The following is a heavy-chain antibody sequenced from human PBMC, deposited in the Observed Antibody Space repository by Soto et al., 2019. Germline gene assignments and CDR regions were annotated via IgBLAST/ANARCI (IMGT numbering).Heavy chain of an antibody. V-gene: IGHV1-3*01. CDR1: GYTFTTYD. J-gene: IGHJ4*02. CDR2: INAGNGNT. Sequence: GASVKVSCKASGYTFTTYDMHWVRQAPGQRLEWMGWINAGNGNTKYSQKFQGRVTITRDTSASTAYMELSSLRSEDTAVYYCERDKITGILDYWGQGTLVTVS. D-gene: IGHD1-20*01. CDR3: ERDKITGILDY.